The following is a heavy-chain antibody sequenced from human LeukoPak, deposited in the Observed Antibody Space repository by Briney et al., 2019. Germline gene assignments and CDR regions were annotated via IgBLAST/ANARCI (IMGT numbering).Heavy chain of an antibody. Sequence: GGSLRLSCEGSGFIFDDYGMHWVRQVPGKGLEWVSGINWNSVTIGYADSVKGRFTISRDNSKNTLYLQMNSLRAEDTAVYYCAREPSVAGLKVFDYWGQGTLVTVSS. J-gene: IGHJ4*02. V-gene: IGHV3-20*04. D-gene: IGHD6-19*01. CDR1: GFIFDDYG. CDR3: AREPSVAGLKVFDY. CDR2: INWNSVTI.